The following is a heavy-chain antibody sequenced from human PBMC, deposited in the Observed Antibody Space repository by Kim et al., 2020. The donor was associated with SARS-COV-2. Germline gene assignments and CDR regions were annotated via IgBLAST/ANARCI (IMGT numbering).Heavy chain of an antibody. V-gene: IGHV4-59*08. D-gene: IGHD3-10*01. Sequence: SLKSRVTISVDTSKNQFSLKLSSVTAADTAVYYCARRSTMVRGGGDYFDYWGQGTLVTVSS. CDR3: ARRSTMVRGGGDYFDY. J-gene: IGHJ4*02.